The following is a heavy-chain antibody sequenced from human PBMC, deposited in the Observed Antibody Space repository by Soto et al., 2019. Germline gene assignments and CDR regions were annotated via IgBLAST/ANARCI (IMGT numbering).Heavy chain of an antibody. CDR1: VYTFINYG. V-gene: IGHV1-18*01. CDR2: ISSNNVNT. D-gene: IGHD2-2*01. J-gene: IGHJ4*01. CDR3: TVRLNSGTHTGYFDY. Sequence: ASVKVTCKTSVYTFINYGISWVRQAPGQGLEWMGWISSNNVNTKYAQNLQDRVTMTTDTATSTVYMELRSLGSDDTAMYYCTVRLNSGTHTGYFDYWG.